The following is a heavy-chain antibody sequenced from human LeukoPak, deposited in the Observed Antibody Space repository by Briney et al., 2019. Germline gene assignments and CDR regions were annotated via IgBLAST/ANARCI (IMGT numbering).Heavy chain of an antibody. CDR3: AASLGAAVAISGLDY. V-gene: IGHV1-18*01. D-gene: IGHD2-2*02. CDR1: GYTFTSYG. Sequence: ASVKVSCKASGYTFTSYGISWVRQAPGQGLEWMGWISAYNGNTNYAQKLQGRVTMTTDTSTSTAYMELRSLRSDDTAVYYCAASLGAAVAISGLDYWGQGTLVTVSS. CDR2: ISAYNGNT. J-gene: IGHJ4*02.